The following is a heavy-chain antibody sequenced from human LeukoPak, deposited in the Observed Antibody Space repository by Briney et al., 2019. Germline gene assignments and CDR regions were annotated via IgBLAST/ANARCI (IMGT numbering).Heavy chain of an antibody. V-gene: IGHV3-23*01. CDR3: AKDSSGSSSSWYRWFDP. CDR1: GFTFSSYA. CDR2: ISGSGGST. D-gene: IGHD6-13*01. Sequence: GGSLRLSCAASGFTFSSYAMSWVRQAPGKGLEWVSAISGSGGSTYYADSVKGRFTISRDNSKNTLYLQMNSLRAEDTAVYYCAKDSSGSSSSWYRWFDPWGQGTLVTISS. J-gene: IGHJ5*02.